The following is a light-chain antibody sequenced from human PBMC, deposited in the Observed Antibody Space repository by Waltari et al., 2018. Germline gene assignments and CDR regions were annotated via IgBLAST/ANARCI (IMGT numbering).Light chain of an antibody. Sequence: QTVVTQEPSLSVSPGGTVTLTCALSSGSPSAPSSPTRYQQTPGQAPRTLVYKANARSSGVPDRFSGSILGNTAALTITGAQADDESDYYCALYMGSGIWVFGGGTRLTVL. CDR1: SGSPSAPSS. CDR3: ALYMGSGIWV. CDR2: KAN. V-gene: IGLV8-61*01. J-gene: IGLJ3*02.